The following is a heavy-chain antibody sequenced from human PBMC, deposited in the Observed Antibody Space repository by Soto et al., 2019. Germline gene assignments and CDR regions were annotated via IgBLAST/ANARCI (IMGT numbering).Heavy chain of an antibody. Sequence: QVQLVQSGAEVKKPGSSVRVSCKASGTIFSSYTISWVRQAPGQGLEWMGRIIPILGETNSAQKSQGRVTLPADKSTNTAYMELNSLRLEDTALYYCARGLGGRMDDWGQGTTVTVSS. CDR2: IIPILGET. J-gene: IGHJ6*02. V-gene: IGHV1-69*08. CDR3: ARGLGGRMDD. D-gene: IGHD3-16*01. CDR1: GTIFSSYT.